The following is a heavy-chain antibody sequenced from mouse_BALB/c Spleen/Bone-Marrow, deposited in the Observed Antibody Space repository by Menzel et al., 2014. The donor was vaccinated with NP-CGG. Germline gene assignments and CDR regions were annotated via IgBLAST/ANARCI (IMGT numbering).Heavy chain of an antibody. J-gene: IGHJ4*01. V-gene: IGHV14-3*02. CDR1: GFNIKDTY. CDR2: IDPANGNT. D-gene: IGHD4-1*01. CDR3: ARWEYYAMDY. Sequence: EVQLQESGAELVKPGASVKLSCTASGFNIKDTYMHWVKQRPEQGLEWIGRIDPANGNTKYDPKFQGRATITADTSSNTAYLQLSSLTSEDTAVYYCARWEYYAMDYWGQGTSVTVSS.